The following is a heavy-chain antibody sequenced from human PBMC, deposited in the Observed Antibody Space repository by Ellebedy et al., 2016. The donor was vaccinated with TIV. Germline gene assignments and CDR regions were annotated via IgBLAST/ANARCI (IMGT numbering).Heavy chain of an antibody. V-gene: IGHV3-74*01. CDR3: ARGGLTAASDY. CDR1: GFTFSSYW. J-gene: IGHJ4*02. D-gene: IGHD2-2*01. CDR2: ISSDGGST. Sequence: GGSLRLSCAASGFTFSSYWMSWVRHTPGKGLEWVSRISSDGGSTVYADSVKGRFTISRDNAENTVHLQMNSLRAEDTAVYYCARGGLTAASDYWGQGTLVTVSS.